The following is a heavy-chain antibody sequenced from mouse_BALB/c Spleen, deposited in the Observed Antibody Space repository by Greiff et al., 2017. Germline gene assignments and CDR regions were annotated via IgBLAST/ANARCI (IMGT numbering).Heavy chain of an antibody. J-gene: IGHJ4*01. V-gene: IGHV2-9*02. D-gene: IGHD3-1*01. CDR1: GFSLTSYG. Sequence: VQVVESGPGLVAPSQSLSITCTVSGFSLTSYGVHWVRQPPGKGLEWLGVIWAGGSTNYNSALMSRLSISKDNSKSQVFLKMNSLQTDDTAMYYCAREEVGAYYAMDYWGQGTSVTVSS. CDR2: IWAGGST. CDR3: AREEVGAYYAMDY.